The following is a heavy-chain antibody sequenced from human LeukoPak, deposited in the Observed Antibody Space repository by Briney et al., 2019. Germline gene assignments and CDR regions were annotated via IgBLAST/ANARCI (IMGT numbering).Heavy chain of an antibody. CDR2: INPSGGST. J-gene: IGHJ5*02. D-gene: IGHD2-2*01. CDR1: GYTFTSYY. Sequence: TSVKVSCKASGYTFTSYYMHWVRQAPGQGLEWMGIINPSGGSTSYAQKFQGRVTMTRDTSTSTVYMEPSSLRSEDTAVYYCARDPPYCSSTSCYPQNWFDPWGQGTLVTVSS. CDR3: ARDPPYCSSTSCYPQNWFDP. V-gene: IGHV1-46*01.